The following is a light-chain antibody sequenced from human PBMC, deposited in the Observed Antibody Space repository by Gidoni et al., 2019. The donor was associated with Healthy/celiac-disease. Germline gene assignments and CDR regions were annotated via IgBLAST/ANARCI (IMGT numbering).Light chain of an antibody. CDR1: QSISSY. CDR2: AAS. Sequence: DIQMTQSPSSLPASVGDRVTITCRASQSISSYLNWYQQKPGKAPKLLIYAASSLQSGVPSRFSGSGSGTDFTLNISSLQPEDFATYYCQQSYSTPWTFGQGTKVEIK. V-gene: IGKV1-39*01. CDR3: QQSYSTPWT. J-gene: IGKJ1*01.